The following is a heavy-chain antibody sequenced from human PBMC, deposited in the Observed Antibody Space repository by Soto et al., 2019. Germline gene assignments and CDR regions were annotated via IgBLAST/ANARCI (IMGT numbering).Heavy chain of an antibody. CDR1: GGTFSSYS. Sequence: QVHLVQSGAEVKKPGSSVKVSCEASGGTFSSYSINWVRQAPGQGLEWMGGIIPVFGRANYARKFQGRVTITADGSTNKVYMELSSVTSDDTAVYYCARDAYGMDVWGQGTTVTVSS. CDR2: IIPVFGRA. CDR3: ARDAYGMDV. J-gene: IGHJ6*02. V-gene: IGHV1-69*01.